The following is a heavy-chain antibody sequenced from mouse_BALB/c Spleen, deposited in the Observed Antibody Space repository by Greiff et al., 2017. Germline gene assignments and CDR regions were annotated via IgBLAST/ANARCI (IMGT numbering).Heavy chain of an antibody. Sequence: VKLVESGPELVKPGASVKISCKASGYTFTDYYIHWAKQRPGQGLEWIGWIYPGDGSTKYNEKFKGKTTLTADKSSSTAYMLLSSLTSEDSAIYFCARGERYDVAWFAYWGQGTLVTVSA. V-gene: IGHV1S56*01. CDR3: ARGERYDVAWFAY. CDR2: IYPGDGST. D-gene: IGHD2-14*01. CDR1: GYTFTDYY. J-gene: IGHJ3*01.